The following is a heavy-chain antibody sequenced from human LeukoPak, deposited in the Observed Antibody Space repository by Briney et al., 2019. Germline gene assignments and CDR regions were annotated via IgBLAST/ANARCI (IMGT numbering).Heavy chain of an antibody. CDR1: GFTFSSYS. V-gene: IGHV3-21*01. J-gene: IGHJ4*02. CDR2: ISSSSSYI. CDR3: ARESYYGGNSDY. Sequence: PGGSLRLSCAASGFTFSSYSMNWVRQAPGKGLEWVSSISSSSSYIYYADSVKGQFTISRDNAKNSLYLQMNSLRAEDTAVYYCARESYYGGNSDYWGQGTLVTVSS. D-gene: IGHD4-23*01.